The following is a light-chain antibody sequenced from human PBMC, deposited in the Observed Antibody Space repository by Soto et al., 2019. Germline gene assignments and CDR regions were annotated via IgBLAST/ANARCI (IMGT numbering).Light chain of an antibody. CDR1: QSISTW. CDR3: QQYSTYPWT. CDR2: KAS. J-gene: IGKJ1*01. Sequence: DIQMTQSPSTLSASVGDRVTITCRASQSISTWLAWYQQKPGKAPKLLIYKASSLESGVPSEFSGSESGTEFTLTISSLQPDDFAPYYCQQYSTYPWTFGQGTKVEI. V-gene: IGKV1-5*03.